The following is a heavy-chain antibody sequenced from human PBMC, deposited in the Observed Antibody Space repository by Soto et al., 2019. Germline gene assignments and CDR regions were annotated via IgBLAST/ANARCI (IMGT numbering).Heavy chain of an antibody. V-gene: IGHV1-69*13. D-gene: IGHD5-12*01. Sequence: ASVKVSFKASGGTFSSYAISWVRQAPGQGLEWMGGIIPIFGTANYAQKFQGRVTITADESTSTAYMELSSLRSEDTAVYYCAREMATIEAFDIWGQGTMVTVSS. J-gene: IGHJ3*02. CDR1: GGTFSSYA. CDR3: AREMATIEAFDI. CDR2: IIPIFGTA.